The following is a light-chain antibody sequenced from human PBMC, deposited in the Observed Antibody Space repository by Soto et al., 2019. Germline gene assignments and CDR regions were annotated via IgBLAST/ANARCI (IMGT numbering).Light chain of an antibody. Sequence: EIVLTQSPGTLSLSPGERATLSCRASQSVSSSYLAWYQQKPGQAPRLLIYGASSRATGIPDRFSGSGSGTDFTRTISSPEPEDFAVYYGQQYGSSPLTFGGGTKVDIK. V-gene: IGKV3-20*01. CDR2: GAS. J-gene: IGKJ4*01. CDR1: QSVSSSY. CDR3: QQYGSSPLT.